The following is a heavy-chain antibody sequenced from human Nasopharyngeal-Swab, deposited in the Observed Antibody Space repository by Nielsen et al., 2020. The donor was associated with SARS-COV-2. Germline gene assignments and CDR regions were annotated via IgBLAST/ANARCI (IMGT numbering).Heavy chain of an antibody. CDR3: ARDEGKGRYYGSGSPTLDY. D-gene: IGHD3-10*01. Sequence: WIRQPPGKGLEWVSAISGSGGSTYYADSVKGRFTISGDNSKNTLYLQMNSLRAEDTAVYYCARDEGKGRYYGSGSPTLDYWGQGTLVTVSS. J-gene: IGHJ4*02. V-gene: IGHV3-23*01. CDR2: ISGSGGST.